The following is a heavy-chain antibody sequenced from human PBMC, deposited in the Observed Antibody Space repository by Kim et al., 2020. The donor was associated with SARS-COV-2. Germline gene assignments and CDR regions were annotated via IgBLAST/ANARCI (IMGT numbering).Heavy chain of an antibody. CDR2: IYYSGST. V-gene: IGHV4-31*03. D-gene: IGHD4-17*01. CDR1: GGSISSGGYY. Sequence: SETLSLTCTVSGGSISSGGYYWSWIRQHPGKGLEWIGYIYYSGSTYYNPSLKSRVTISVDTSKNQFSLKLSSVTAADTAVYYCARVHRLTTVTAYYFDYWGQGTLVTVSS. J-gene: IGHJ4*02. CDR3: ARVHRLTTVTAYYFDY.